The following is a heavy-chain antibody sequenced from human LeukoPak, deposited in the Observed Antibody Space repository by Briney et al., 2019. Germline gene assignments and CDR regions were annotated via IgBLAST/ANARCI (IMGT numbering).Heavy chain of an antibody. Sequence: PGGSLRLSCAASGFTFSSYSMNWVRQAPGKGLEWVSYISSSSSSTIYYADSVKGRFTISRDNAKNSLYLQMNSLRAEDTAVYYCARDGYSSGWYLGPPNFDYWGQGTLVTVSS. D-gene: IGHD6-19*01. V-gene: IGHV3-48*01. CDR3: ARDGYSSGWYLGPPNFDY. CDR1: GFTFSSYS. CDR2: ISSSSSSTI. J-gene: IGHJ4*02.